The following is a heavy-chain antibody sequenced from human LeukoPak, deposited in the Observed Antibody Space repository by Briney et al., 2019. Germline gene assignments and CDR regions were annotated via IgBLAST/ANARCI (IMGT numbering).Heavy chain of an antibody. J-gene: IGHJ4*02. Sequence: PSETLSLTCTVSGGSISSYYWSWIRQPPGKGLEWIGYIYYSGSTNYNPSLKSRVTISVDTSKNQFSLKLSSVTAADTAVYYCARDSGDSTTSDFWGQGTLVTVSS. D-gene: IGHD2-21*01. V-gene: IGHV4-59*01. CDR2: IYYSGST. CDR1: GGSISSYY. CDR3: ARDSGDSTTSDF.